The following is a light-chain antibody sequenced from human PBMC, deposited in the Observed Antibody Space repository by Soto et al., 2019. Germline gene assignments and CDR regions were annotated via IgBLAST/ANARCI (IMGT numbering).Light chain of an antibody. J-gene: IGLJ1*01. V-gene: IGLV2-11*01. CDR2: DVS. CDR1: SSDEGRYDY. Sequence: QSALTQPRSVSGSPGQSVTISCTGTSSDEGRYDYVSWYQQHPGKAPKLIIYDVSERPSGVPDRFSGFKFGNTASLTISGLQAEDEADYSCCSFAGSYTYVFGTGTKVTVL. CDR3: CSFAGSYTYV.